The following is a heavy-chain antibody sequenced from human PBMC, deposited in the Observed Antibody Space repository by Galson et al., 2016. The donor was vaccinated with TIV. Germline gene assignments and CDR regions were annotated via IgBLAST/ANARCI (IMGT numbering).Heavy chain of an antibody. CDR3: ARNFPIDDILAAYYFYY. V-gene: IGHV3-33*01. D-gene: IGHD3-9*01. CDR1: GFTFNYHG. Sequence: SLRLSCAASGFTFNYHGIHWVRQAPGKGLEWLAVAWYDGSSAYYADSVKGRFTISRDNSKNTVFLQMNSLRAEDTAVYYCARNFPIDDILAAYYFYYWGQGTLVTVSS. CDR2: AWYDGSSA. J-gene: IGHJ4*02.